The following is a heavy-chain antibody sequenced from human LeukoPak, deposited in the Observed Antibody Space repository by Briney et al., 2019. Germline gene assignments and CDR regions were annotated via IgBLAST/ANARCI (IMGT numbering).Heavy chain of an antibody. J-gene: IGHJ4*02. CDR1: GFTFSNYS. D-gene: IGHD2-2*01. CDR2: ISGNGGST. CDR3: AKDRSSSTSCSNY. Sequence: GGSLRLSCAASGFTFSNYSLTWVRQAPGKGLEWVSGISGNGGSTSYADSVKGRFTISRDNSKNTLYFQTNSLRAEDTAVYYCAKDRSSSTSCSNYWGQGTLVTVSS. V-gene: IGHV3-23*01.